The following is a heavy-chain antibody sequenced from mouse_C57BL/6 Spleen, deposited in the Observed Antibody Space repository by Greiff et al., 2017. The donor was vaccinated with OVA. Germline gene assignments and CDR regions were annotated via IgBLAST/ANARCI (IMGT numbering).Heavy chain of an antibody. CDR1: GYTFTSYW. V-gene: IGHV1-72*01. CDR3: ARSDYYDYDGNYAMDY. D-gene: IGHD2-4*01. J-gene: IGHJ4*01. Sequence: VQLQQPGAELVKPGASVKLSCKASGYTFTSYWMHWVKQRPGRGLEWIGRIDPDSGGTKYNEKFKSKATLTVDKPSSTAYMQLSSLTSEDAAVYYSARSDYYDYDGNYAMDYWGQGTSVTVSS. CDR2: IDPDSGGT.